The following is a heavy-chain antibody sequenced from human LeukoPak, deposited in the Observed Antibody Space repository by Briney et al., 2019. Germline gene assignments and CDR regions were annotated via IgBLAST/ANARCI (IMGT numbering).Heavy chain of an antibody. CDR2: INHSGST. D-gene: IGHD6-19*01. V-gene: IGHV4-34*01. CDR1: GGSFSGYY. Sequence: PSETLSRICAVYGGSFSGYYWSWIRQPPGKGLEWIGEINHSGSTNYNPSLKSRVTISVDTSKNQFSLKLSSVTAADTAVYYCARVLGSGWYGLIDYWGQGTLVTVSS. CDR3: ARVLGSGWYGLIDY. J-gene: IGHJ4*02.